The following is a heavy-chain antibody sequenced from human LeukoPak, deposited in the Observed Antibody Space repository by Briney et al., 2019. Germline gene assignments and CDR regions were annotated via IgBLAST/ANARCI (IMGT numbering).Heavy chain of an antibody. V-gene: IGHV4-39*07. CDR3: ARDSGFDWAYSSSPRYFDY. Sequence: SETLSLTCTVSGGSISSSSYYWGWIRQPPGKGLEWIASIYYSGSTYYNPSLKTRITISVDTSKNQFFLKLSSVPAADTGVYYCARDSGFDWAYSSSPRYFDYWGQGTLVTVSS. D-gene: IGHD6-6*01. CDR1: GGSISSSSYY. CDR2: IYYSGST. J-gene: IGHJ4*02.